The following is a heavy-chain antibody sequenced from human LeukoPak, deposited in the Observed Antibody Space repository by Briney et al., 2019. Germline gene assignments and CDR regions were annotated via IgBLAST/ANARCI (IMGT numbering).Heavy chain of an antibody. CDR2: ISGSGVYT. D-gene: IGHD3-10*01. Sequence: GGSLRLSCAASGFTFSSYAMSCVRQAPGRGLEWVSGISGSGVYTYYADSVKGRFTISRDNSKNALYLQMNSLRAEDTAVYYCASVSWFGEPDDYWGQGTLVTVSS. CDR1: GFTFSSYA. J-gene: IGHJ4*02. CDR3: ASVSWFGEPDDY. V-gene: IGHV3-23*01.